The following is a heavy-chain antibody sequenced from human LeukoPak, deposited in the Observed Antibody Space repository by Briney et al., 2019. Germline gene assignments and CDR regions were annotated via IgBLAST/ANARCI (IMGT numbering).Heavy chain of an antibody. J-gene: IGHJ4*02. V-gene: IGHV4-38-2*02. CDR1: GGSISGYY. D-gene: IGHD3-9*01. CDR3: ARRDYDILTGYLGKAYYFDQ. CDR2: IYHSGST. Sequence: SETLSLTCTVSGGSISGYYWGWIRQPPGKGLEWIGSIYHSGSTYYNPSLKSRVTISVDTSKNQFSLKLSSVTAADTAVYYCARRDYDILTGYLGKAYYFDQWGQGTLVTVSS.